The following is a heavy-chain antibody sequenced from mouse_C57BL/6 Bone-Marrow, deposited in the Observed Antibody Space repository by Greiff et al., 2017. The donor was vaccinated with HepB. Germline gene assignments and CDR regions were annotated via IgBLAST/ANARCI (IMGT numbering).Heavy chain of an antibody. V-gene: IGHV14-3*01. D-gene: IGHD2-4*01. CDR1: GFNIKNTY. Sequence: EVQGVESVAELVRPGASVKLSCTASGFNIKNTYMHWVKQRPEQGLEWIGRIDPANGNTKYAPKFPGKATITADTSSNTAYLQLSSLTSEDTAIYYCALALTSTMITTTGYYYAMDYWGQGTSVTVSS. CDR3: ALALTSTMITTTGYYYAMDY. CDR2: IDPANGNT. J-gene: IGHJ4*01.